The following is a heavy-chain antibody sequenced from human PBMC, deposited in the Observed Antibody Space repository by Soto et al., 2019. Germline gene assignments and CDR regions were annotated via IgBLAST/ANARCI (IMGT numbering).Heavy chain of an antibody. J-gene: IGHJ4*02. D-gene: IGHD3-16*01. Sequence: GGSLRLSCAASGFTFSSYSMNWVRQAPGKGLEWVSSISTSSTYIYYADSLKGRFTISRDNAKSPLFLRMSGLGAEDSAVYYCAKDRDSMLLGVESFGYYFDYWGQGTLVTVSS. CDR1: GFTFSSYS. CDR2: ISTSSTYI. V-gene: IGHV3-21*01. CDR3: AKDRDSMLLGVESFGYYFDY.